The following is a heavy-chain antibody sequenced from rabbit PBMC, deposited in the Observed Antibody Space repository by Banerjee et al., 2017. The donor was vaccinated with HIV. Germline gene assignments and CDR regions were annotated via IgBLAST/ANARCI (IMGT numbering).Heavy chain of an antibody. J-gene: IGHJ4*01. CDR2: IVAGSGSN. CDR1: GFSLSSSYW. Sequence: QEQLVESGGGLVQPEGSLTLTCTASGFSLSSSYWICWVRQAPGKGLEWTACIVAGSGSNRYASWAKGRFTISKTSSTTVTLQMTSLTAADTATYFCARWVYSSGWHLNLWGPGTLVTVS. CDR3: ARWVYSSGWHLNL. D-gene: IGHD4-1*01. V-gene: IGHV1S45*01.